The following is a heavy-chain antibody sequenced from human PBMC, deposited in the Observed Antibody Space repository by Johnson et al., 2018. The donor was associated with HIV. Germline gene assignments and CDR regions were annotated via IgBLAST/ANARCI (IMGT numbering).Heavy chain of an antibody. J-gene: IGHJ3*02. V-gene: IGHV3-33*06. CDR2: IWYDGSNK. CDR1: GFTFSSYA. D-gene: IGHD6-13*01. CDR3: AKDLYSSSWTNDAFDI. Sequence: VQLVESGGGVVQPGGSLRLSCAASGFTFSSYAMHWVRQAPGKGLEWVAVIWYDGSNKYYADSVKGRFTISRDNSKNTVYLQMNGLRAEDTAVYHCAKDLYSSSWTNDAFDIWGQGTMVTVSS.